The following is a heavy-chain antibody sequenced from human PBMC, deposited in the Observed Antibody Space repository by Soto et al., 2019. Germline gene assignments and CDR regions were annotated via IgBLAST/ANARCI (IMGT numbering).Heavy chain of an antibody. CDR1: GGSISPFY. Sequence: SETLSLTCTVSGGSISPFYWSWVRQPPGKGLEWIGYLYYSGDTNYNPSLKSRVTISVDASKNQVSLRLTSVTAADTAVYYCARVGGVAARTFDYWGQGTVVTVSS. CDR3: ARVGGVAARTFDY. J-gene: IGHJ4*02. V-gene: IGHV4-59*01. D-gene: IGHD2-15*01. CDR2: LYYSGDT.